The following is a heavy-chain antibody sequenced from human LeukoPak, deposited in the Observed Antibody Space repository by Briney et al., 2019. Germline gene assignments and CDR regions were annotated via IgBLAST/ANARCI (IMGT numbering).Heavy chain of an antibody. CDR1: GFTFSSYW. D-gene: IGHD3-22*01. Sequence: GGSLRLSCAASGFTFSSYWMSWVRQAPGKGLEWVANIKQDGSEKYYVDPVKGRFTISRDNDKNSLYLQVNSLRAEDTAVYYCARGGYYDTSGYRPLDYWGHGTLVTISS. CDR3: ARGGYYDTSGYRPLDY. CDR2: IKQDGSEK. J-gene: IGHJ4*01. V-gene: IGHV3-7*01.